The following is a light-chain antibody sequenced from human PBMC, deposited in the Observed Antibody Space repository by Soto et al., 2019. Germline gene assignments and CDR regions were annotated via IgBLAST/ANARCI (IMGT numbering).Light chain of an antibody. Sequence: DIQMTHSPSTLSASVGDRVTITCRASQSISSWLAWYQQKPGKAPKLLMYDASSLESGGPPRFSVSGSGTQVTLTISSLQPDDCATYYCQQYNSYSWTFGQGTKVEIK. CDR3: QQYNSYSWT. V-gene: IGKV1-5*01. CDR2: DAS. CDR1: QSISSW. J-gene: IGKJ1*01.